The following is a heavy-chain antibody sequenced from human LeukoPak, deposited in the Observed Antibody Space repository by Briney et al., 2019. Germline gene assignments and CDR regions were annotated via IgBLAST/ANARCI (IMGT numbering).Heavy chain of an antibody. CDR1: GFTFSSYA. J-gene: IGHJ6*03. V-gene: IGHV3-66*02. D-gene: IGHD3-22*01. CDR3: ARDGRSVYYDSSGGYMDV. CDR2: IYSGGST. Sequence: GGSLRLSCAASGFTFSSYAMSWVRQAPGKGLEWVSVIYSGGSTYYADSVKGRFTISRDNSKNTLYLQINSLRAEDTAVYYCARDGRSVYYDSSGGYMDVWGKGTTVTVSS.